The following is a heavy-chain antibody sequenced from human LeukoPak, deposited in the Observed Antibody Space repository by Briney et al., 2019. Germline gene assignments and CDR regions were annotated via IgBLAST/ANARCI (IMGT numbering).Heavy chain of an antibody. V-gene: IGHV3-23*01. CDR3: AKVASYSRSEYGSGSFDS. Sequence: GGSLRLSCAASGFTFSTYAMSWVRQAPGKGLEWVSAITTSGGSTYYTNSVKGRFTISRDNSKNTLYLQLNSLGAEDTAVYFCAKVASYSRSEYGSGSFDSWGQGTLVTVSS. D-gene: IGHD3-10*01. CDR2: ITTSGGST. CDR1: GFTFSTYA. J-gene: IGHJ4*02.